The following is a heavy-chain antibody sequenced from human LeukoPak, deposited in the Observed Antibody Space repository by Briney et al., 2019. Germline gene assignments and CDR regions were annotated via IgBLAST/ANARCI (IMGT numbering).Heavy chain of an antibody. V-gene: IGHV3-53*05. D-gene: IGHD6-13*01. CDR2: IYSGGST. CDR1: GFTVSSNY. CDR3: ARGSGIAAAGSMVYFDY. Sequence: GGSLRLSCAASGFTVSSNYMSWVRQAPGKGLEWVSVIYSGGSTYYADSVKGRFTISRDNSKNTLYLQMNSLRAEDTAVYYCARGSGIAAAGSMVYFDYWGQGTLVTVSS. J-gene: IGHJ4*02.